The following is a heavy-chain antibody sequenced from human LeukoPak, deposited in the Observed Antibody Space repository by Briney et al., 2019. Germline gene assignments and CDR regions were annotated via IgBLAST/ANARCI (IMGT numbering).Heavy chain of an antibody. CDR3: AKRATDDALDI. V-gene: IGHV3-30*18. D-gene: IGHD5-12*01. CDR2: ITYDGSNG. J-gene: IGHJ3*02. Sequence: PGGSLRLSCAASGFPFSSYGIHWVRQAPGKGLEWVAVITYDGSNGYFADSVKGRFTISRDNSRNTLSLQMNSLRTEDTALYYCAKRATDDALDIWGRGTMVTVSS. CDR1: GFPFSSYG.